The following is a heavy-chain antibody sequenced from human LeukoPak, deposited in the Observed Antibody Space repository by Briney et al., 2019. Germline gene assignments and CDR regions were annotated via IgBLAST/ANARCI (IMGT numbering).Heavy chain of an antibody. CDR2: ISSSGSTI. CDR3: ARNPAKLYDSSGYYYYYYYMDV. Sequence: PGGSLRLSCAASGFTFSDYYMGSIRQAPGKGLEWVSYISSSGSTIYYADSVKGRFTISRDNAKNSLYLQMNSLRAEDTAVYYCARNPAKLYDSSGYYYYYYYMDVWGKGTTVTVSS. CDR1: GFTFSDYY. V-gene: IGHV3-11*04. J-gene: IGHJ6*03. D-gene: IGHD3-22*01.